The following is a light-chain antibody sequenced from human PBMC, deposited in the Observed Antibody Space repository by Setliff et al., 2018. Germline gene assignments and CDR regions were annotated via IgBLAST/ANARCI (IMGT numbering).Light chain of an antibody. Sequence: QSALAQPPSASGSPGQSLTISCTGTTNDIGAYKFVSWYQQHPGKAPRLIIYEVSKRPSGVPDRFSGSRSGSTASLTVSGLQAEDEADYYCSSYAASYNPYVFGTGTKGTVL. J-gene: IGLJ1*01. CDR2: EVS. CDR3: SSYAASYNPYV. V-gene: IGLV2-8*01. CDR1: TNDIGAYKF.